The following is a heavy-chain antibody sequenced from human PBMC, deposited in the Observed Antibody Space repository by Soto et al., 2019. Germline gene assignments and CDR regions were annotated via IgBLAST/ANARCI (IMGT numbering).Heavy chain of an antibody. J-gene: IGHJ4*02. CDR3: KRATPPTGRVY. V-gene: IGHV3-53*01. CDR2: IYSETTGAST. CDR1: GVNVRNNV. D-gene: IGHD1-26*01. Sequence: PGGSXRLSCGGSGVNVRNNVMTWVRQAPGKGLEWVSAIYSETTGASTYYADSVRGRFTIPRDNSKNTLFLQMNSLRVEDKAVYYCKRATPPTGRVYWGQGTLVTVSS.